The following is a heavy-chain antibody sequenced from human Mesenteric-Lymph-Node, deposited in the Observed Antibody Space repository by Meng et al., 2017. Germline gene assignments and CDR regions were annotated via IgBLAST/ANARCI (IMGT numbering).Heavy chain of an antibody. CDR2: INHGGTT. J-gene: IGHJ4*02. Sequence: QVQLQQWGAGPLKPSETLSLTCAVYGGSFSGFYWTWIRQPPGKGLEWIGEINHGGTTTYNPSLKSRVSISVDTSKSQFSLNLNSMTAADTAVYYCASFDHIPRRNYFDYWGQGTLVTVSS. CDR3: ASFDHIPRRNYFDY. D-gene: IGHD2-21*01. CDR1: GGSFSGFY. V-gene: IGHV4-34*01.